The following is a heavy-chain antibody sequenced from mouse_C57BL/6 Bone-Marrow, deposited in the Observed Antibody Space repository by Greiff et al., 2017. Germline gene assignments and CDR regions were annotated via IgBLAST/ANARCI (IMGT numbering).Heavy chain of an antibody. CDR2: INPSNGGT. J-gene: IGHJ4*01. CDR1: GYTFTSYW. CDR3: ARTAQAYYAMDY. D-gene: IGHD3-2*02. V-gene: IGHV1-53*01. Sequence: QVQLKQPGTELVKPGASVKLSCKASGYTFTSYWMHWVKQRPGQGLEWIGNINPSNGGTNYNAKFKSKATLTVDKSSSTAYMQLSSLTSEDSAVYYCARTAQAYYAMDYWGQGTSVTVSS.